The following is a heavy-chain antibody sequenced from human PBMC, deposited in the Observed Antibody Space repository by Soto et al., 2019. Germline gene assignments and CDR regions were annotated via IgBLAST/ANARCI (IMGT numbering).Heavy chain of an antibody. Sequence: ASVKFSCKASGYTFTSYDINWVRQATGQGLEWMGWMNPNSGNTGYAQKFQGRVTMTRNTSISTAYMELSSLRSEDTAVYYCARVPRIRYCSGGSCPLGYWGQGTLVTVSS. V-gene: IGHV1-8*01. CDR2: MNPNSGNT. CDR1: GYTFTSYD. J-gene: IGHJ4*02. CDR3: ARVPRIRYCSGGSCPLGY. D-gene: IGHD2-15*01.